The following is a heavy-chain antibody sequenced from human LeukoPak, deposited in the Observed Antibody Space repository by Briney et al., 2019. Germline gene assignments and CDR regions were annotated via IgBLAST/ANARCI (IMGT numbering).Heavy chain of an antibody. CDR3: ARDLWNFYDSSGYYRDFDY. CDR1: GFSFISYG. D-gene: IGHD3-22*01. J-gene: IGHJ4*02. CDR2: IGGYDGDR. Sequence: GASVKVSCKASGFSFISYGFSWVRQAPGQGLKWMGWIGGYDGDRHYAQQFQGRVTITTDTSTSTAYMELRSLRSDDTAVYYCARDLWNFYDSSGYYRDFDYWGQGTLVTVSS. V-gene: IGHV1-18*01.